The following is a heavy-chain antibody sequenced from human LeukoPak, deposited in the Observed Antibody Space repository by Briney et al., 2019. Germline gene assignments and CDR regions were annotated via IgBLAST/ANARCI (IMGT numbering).Heavy chain of an antibody. CDR2: IIPIFGTA. CDR1: GYTFTSYG. Sequence: GASVKVSCKASGYTFTSYGISWVRQAPGQGLEWMGGIIPIFGTANYAQKFQGRVTITADESTSTAYMELSSLRSEDTAVYYCARDTYYYDSSGYSTGYYFDYWGQGTLVTVSS. V-gene: IGHV1-69*13. J-gene: IGHJ4*02. D-gene: IGHD3-22*01. CDR3: ARDTYYYDSSGYSTGYYFDY.